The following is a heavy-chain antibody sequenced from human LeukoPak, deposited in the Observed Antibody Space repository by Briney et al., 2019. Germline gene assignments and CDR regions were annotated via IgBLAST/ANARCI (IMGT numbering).Heavy chain of an antibody. CDR3: AREGGFYRPLDY. CDR1: GXSISSTNW. Sequence: KPSETLSLTCGVSGXSISSTNWWTWVRQPPGGGLEWIGEVHLSGRTHYNPSLESRVTMSVDMSENHISLKLTSVTAADTAVYYCAREGGFYRPLDYSGQGTLVIVSS. CDR2: VHLSGRT. V-gene: IGHV4-4*02. D-gene: IGHD2/OR15-2a*01. J-gene: IGHJ4*02.